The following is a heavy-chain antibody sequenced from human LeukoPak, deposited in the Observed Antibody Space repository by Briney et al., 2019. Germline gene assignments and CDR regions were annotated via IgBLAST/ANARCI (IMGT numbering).Heavy chain of an antibody. J-gene: IGHJ4*02. Sequence: PGGSLRLSCAASGFTFSSYAMSWVRQAPGKGLEWVSAISGSGGSTYYADSVKGRFTISRDNSKNMLYLQMNSLRAEDTAVYYCAKDQGYGDYAWYFDYWGQGTLVTVSS. CDR1: GFTFSSYA. CDR2: ISGSGGST. CDR3: AKDQGYGDYAWYFDY. V-gene: IGHV3-23*01. D-gene: IGHD4-17*01.